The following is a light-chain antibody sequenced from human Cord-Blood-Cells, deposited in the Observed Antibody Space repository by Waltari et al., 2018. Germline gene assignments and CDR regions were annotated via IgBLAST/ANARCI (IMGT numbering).Light chain of an antibody. V-gene: IGKV3-11*01. J-gene: IGKJ3*01. Sequence: EIVLTQSPATLSLSPGERAPLSCRASQSVSSYLAWYQQKPGQAPRLLIYDASNRATGIPARFSGSGSGTDFTLTINSLEPEEFAVYYCQQRSNWPPTFGPGTKVDIK. CDR1: QSVSSY. CDR3: QQRSNWPPT. CDR2: DAS.